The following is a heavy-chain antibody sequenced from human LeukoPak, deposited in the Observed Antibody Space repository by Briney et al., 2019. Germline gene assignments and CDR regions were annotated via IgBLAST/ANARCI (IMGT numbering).Heavy chain of an antibody. CDR2: IYYSGST. J-gene: IGHJ5*02. CDR3: ARGRLERRGGFFNWFDP. D-gene: IGHD1-1*01. V-gene: IGHV4-59*01. CDR1: GGSISSYY. Sequence: PSETLSLTCTVSGGSISSYYWSWIRQPPGKGLEWIGYIYYSGSTNYNPSLKSRVTISVDTSKNQFSLKLSSVTPADTAVYYCARGRLERRGGFFNWFDPWGQGTLVTVSS.